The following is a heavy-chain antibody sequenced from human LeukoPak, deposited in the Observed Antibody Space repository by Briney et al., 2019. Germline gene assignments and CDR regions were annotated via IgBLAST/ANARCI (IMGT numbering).Heavy chain of an antibody. CDR3: ARSTPRDAFDI. CDR1: GYSISSGYY. Sequence: SETLSLTCAVSGYSISSGYYWGWIRQPPGKGLEWIGSIYHSGSTYYNPSLKSRVTISVDTSKNQFSLKLSSVTAADTAVYYCARSTPRDAFDIWGQGTMVPVSS. V-gene: IGHV4-38-2*01. CDR2: IYHSGST. D-gene: IGHD2-2*01. J-gene: IGHJ3*02.